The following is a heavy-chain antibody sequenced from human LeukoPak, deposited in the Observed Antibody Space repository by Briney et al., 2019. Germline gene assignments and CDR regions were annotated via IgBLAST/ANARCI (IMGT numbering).Heavy chain of an antibody. D-gene: IGHD6-13*01. CDR1: GFTFSSYA. CDR2: IIPGGGNT. Sequence: GGSLRLSCAASGFTFSSYAMSWVRQAPGKGLEWVSGIIPGGGNTYYADSVQGRFTVYRDNSKNTLYLQMNSLRAEDTALYYCAKTSSYSNSWYDSWGQGTLVTVSS. V-gene: IGHV3-23*01. CDR3: AKTSSYSNSWYDS. J-gene: IGHJ5*01.